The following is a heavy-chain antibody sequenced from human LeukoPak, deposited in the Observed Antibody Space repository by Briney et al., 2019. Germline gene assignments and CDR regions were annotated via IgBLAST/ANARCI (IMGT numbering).Heavy chain of an antibody. CDR1: GGSISSGGYY. J-gene: IGHJ5*02. Sequence: SETLSLTCTVSGGSISSGGYYWSWIRQHPGKGLEWVGYIYYSGSTYYNPSLKSRVTISVDTSKNQFSLKLSSVTAADTAVYYCARFEYSSSWYGNLFDPWGQGTLVTVSS. CDR3: ARFEYSSSWYGNLFDP. V-gene: IGHV4-31*03. D-gene: IGHD6-13*01. CDR2: IYYSGST.